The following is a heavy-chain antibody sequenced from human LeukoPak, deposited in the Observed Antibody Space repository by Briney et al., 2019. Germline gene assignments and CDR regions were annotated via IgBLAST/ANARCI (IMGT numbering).Heavy chain of an antibody. Sequence: GGSLRLSCAATGFTFSSYSMNWVRQAPGKGLEWVSVISSGSTTIYYADSVKGRFTISRDNAKNSLYLQMNSLRAEDTAVYYCVDGRDFDYWGQGTLVTVSS. CDR1: GFTFSSYS. J-gene: IGHJ4*02. D-gene: IGHD1-26*01. CDR2: ISSGSTTI. CDR3: VDGRDFDY. V-gene: IGHV3-48*04.